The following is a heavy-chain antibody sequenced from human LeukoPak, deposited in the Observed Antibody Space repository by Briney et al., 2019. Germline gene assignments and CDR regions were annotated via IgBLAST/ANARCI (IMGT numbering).Heavy chain of an antibody. D-gene: IGHD6-13*01. CDR2: FDPEDGET. J-gene: IGHJ4*02. Sequence: GASVKVSCKVSGYTLTELSMHWVRQAPGKGLEWMEGFDPEDGETIYAQKFQGRVTMTEDTSTDTAYMELSSLRSEDTAVYYCATDKEQLVYFDYWGQGTLVTVSS. CDR3: ATDKEQLVYFDY. V-gene: IGHV1-24*01. CDR1: GYTLTELS.